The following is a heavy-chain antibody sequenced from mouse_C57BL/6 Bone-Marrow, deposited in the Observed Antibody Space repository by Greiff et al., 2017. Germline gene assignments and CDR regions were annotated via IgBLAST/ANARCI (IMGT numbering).Heavy chain of an antibody. CDR2: IYPRSGNT. CDR1: GYTFTSYG. D-gene: IGHD1-1*02. J-gene: IGHJ4*01. Sequence: VQGVESGAELARPGASVKLSCKASGYTFTSYGISWVKQRTGQGLEWIGEIYPRSGNTYYNEKFKGKATLTADKSSSTAYMELRSLTSEDSAVYFWARRLWKAMDYWGQGTSVTVSS. V-gene: IGHV1-81*01. CDR3: ARRLWKAMDY.